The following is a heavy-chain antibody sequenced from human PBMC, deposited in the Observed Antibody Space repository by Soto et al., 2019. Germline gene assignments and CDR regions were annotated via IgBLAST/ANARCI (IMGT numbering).Heavy chain of an antibody. CDR1: GGTFSNYA. CDR2: IIPIFGTA. V-gene: IGHV1-69*12. D-gene: IGHD3-10*02. J-gene: IGHJ4*02. CDR3: ARSRSAGYVYFDS. Sequence: QVHLEQSGAEVKKPGSSVKVSCKASGGTFSNYAISWVRQAPGQGLEWMGGIIPIFGTANYAQKLQDRVTITADESTSTAYMELSSLRSDDTAVYYCARSRSAGYVYFDSWGQGTLVTVSS.